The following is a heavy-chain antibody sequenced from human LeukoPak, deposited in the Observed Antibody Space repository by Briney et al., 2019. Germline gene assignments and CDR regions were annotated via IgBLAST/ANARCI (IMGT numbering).Heavy chain of an antibody. D-gene: IGHD1-26*01. Sequence: SETLSLTCTVSGHSLTSYYWSWIRQPPGKGLEWIGYGDHFGGAIYNPSLKSRVTISVDSSKNQFSLRLTSVTAADTAVYHCARLSDLYNGTYLLDSWSQGTLVTVSS. J-gene: IGHJ4*02. V-gene: IGHV4-59*12. CDR1: GHSLTSYY. CDR2: GDHFGGA. CDR3: ARLSDLYNGTYLLDS.